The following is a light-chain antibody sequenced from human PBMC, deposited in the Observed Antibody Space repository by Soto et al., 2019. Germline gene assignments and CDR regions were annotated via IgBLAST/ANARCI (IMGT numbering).Light chain of an antibody. CDR2: DVS. V-gene: IGLV2-14*01. CDR3: TSYTSSNTLV. Sequence: HSALTQPASVSGSPGQSITISCTGTSSDVGGYNYVSWYQQHPGKAPKLMIYDVSNRPSGVSNRFSGSKSGNTASLTISGLQAEDDADYYCTSYTSSNTLVFGPGTKVSVL. J-gene: IGLJ1*01. CDR1: SSDVGGYNY.